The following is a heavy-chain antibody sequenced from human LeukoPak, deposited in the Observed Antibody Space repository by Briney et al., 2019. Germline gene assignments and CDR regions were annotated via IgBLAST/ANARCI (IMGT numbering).Heavy chain of an antibody. D-gene: IGHD3-10*01. CDR3: ARRPVETGKNPSRKLLGEYYFDY. V-gene: IGHV4-39*01. CDR1: GGSISSSSYY. J-gene: IGHJ4*02. CDR2: IYYSGST. Sequence: PSETLSLTCTVSGGSISSSSYYWGWIRQPPGKGLEWIGSIYYSGSTYYNPSLKSRVTISVDTSKNQFSLKLSSVTAADTAVYYCARRPVETGKNPSRKLLGEYYFDYWGQGTLVTVSS.